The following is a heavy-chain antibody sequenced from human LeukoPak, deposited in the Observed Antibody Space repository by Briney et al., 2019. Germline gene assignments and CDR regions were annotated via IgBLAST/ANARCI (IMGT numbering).Heavy chain of an antibody. CDR2: ISSSSSYI. CDR1: GFTFSSYS. V-gene: IGHV3-21*01. J-gene: IGHJ4*02. CDR3: ARVGYSGYDYDY. D-gene: IGHD5-12*01. Sequence: PGGSLRLSCAASGFTFSSYSMNWVRQAPGRGLEWVSSISSSSSYIYYADSVKGRFTISRDNAKNSLYLQMNSLRAEDTAVYYCARVGYSGYDYDYWDQGTLVTVSS.